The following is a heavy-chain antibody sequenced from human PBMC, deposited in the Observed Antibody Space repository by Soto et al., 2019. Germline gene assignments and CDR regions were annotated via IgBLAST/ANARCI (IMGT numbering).Heavy chain of an antibody. CDR3: ASRGYSHAD. CDR2: LYYSGNI. Sequence: SETLSLTCTVTGGSISTSGSYWGWVRQPPGKGLEWIGGLYYSGNIYYNPSLKSRVTISLDTSKNQFSLRLTSLTAADTAVYYCASRGYSHADWGQGTRVTVSS. V-gene: IGHV4-39*01. J-gene: IGHJ4*02. D-gene: IGHD4-4*01. CDR1: GGSISTSGSY.